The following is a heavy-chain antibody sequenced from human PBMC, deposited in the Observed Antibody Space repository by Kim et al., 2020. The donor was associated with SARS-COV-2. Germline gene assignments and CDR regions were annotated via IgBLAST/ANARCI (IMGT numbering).Heavy chain of an antibody. J-gene: IGHJ3*01. Sequence: GGSLRLSCAASGFAFNNYSMSWVRQAPGMGLEWVSAILASGGRTYYADSVKGRITISRDNSKNTLYLQMNSLEVEDTAVYYCAKDYFGSLGCPDDAFDVWGQGTLVTVSS. CDR1: GFAFNNYS. CDR2: ILASGGRT. D-gene: IGHD3-22*01. V-gene: IGHV3-23*01. CDR3: AKDYFGSLGCPDDAFDV.